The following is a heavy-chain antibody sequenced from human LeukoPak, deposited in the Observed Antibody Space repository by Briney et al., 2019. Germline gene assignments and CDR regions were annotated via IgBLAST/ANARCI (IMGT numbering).Heavy chain of an antibody. V-gene: IGHV4-61*02. D-gene: IGHD3-10*01. J-gene: IGHJ5*02. Sequence: SETLSLTCTVSGGSISSGSYYWSWIRQPAGKGLEWIGRIYTSGSTNYNPSLKSRVTISVDTSKNQFSLKLSSVTAADTAVYYCARALAAEFKITMVRGVIPTKNWFDPWGQGTLVTVSS. CDR3: ARALAAEFKITMVRGVIPTKNWFDP. CDR2: IYTSGST. CDR1: GGSISSGSYY.